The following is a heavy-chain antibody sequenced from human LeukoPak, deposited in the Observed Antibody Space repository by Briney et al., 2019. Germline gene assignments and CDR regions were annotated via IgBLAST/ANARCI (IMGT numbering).Heavy chain of an antibody. J-gene: IGHJ4*02. CDR2: ISGSGGST. CDR1: GFTSSSYA. CDR3: ANSITMVRGVITPDY. D-gene: IGHD3-10*01. V-gene: IGHV3-23*01. Sequence: GGSLRLSCAASGFTSSSYAMSWVRQAPGKGLEWVSAISGSGGSTYYADSVKGRFTISRDNSKNTLYLQMNSLRAEDTAVYYCANSITMVRGVITPDYWGQGTLVTVSS.